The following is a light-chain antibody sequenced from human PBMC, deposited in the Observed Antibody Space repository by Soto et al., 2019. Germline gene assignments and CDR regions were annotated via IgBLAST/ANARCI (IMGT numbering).Light chain of an antibody. CDR1: QIIDTW. CDR2: DAS. CDR3: HQYNSYPWT. V-gene: IGKV1-5*01. J-gene: IGKJ1*01. Sequence: DIQMTQSPPTVSASVGDRDSITCRASQIIDTWLARYRQKPGKAPELLIYDASTLQRGVPSRVSASGSGTEFSLTIISLLPDDVAVYYCHQYNSYPWTFGQGTNV.